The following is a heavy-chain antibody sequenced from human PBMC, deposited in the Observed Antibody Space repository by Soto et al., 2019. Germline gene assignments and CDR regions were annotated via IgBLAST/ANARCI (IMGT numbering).Heavy chain of an antibody. D-gene: IGHD1-20*01. J-gene: IGHJ4*02. CDR1: GFTFSSYS. CDR3: ARDLEVWVVYVDY. Sequence: GGSLRLSCAASGFTFSSYSMNWVRQAPGKGLEWVSYISSSSSTIYYADSVKGRFTISRDNAKNSLYLQMNSLRAEDTAVYYCARDLEVWVVYVDYWGQGTLVTVSS. V-gene: IGHV3-48*01. CDR2: ISSSSSTI.